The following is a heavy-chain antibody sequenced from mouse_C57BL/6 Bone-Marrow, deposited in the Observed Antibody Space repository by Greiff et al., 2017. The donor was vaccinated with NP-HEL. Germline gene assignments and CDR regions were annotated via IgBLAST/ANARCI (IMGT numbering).Heavy chain of an antibody. V-gene: IGHV5-12*01. Sequence: EVQLVESGGGLVQPGGSLKLSCAASGFTFSDYYMYWVRQTPEKRLEWVAYISNGGGSTYYPDTVKGRFTISRDNAKNTLHLQMSRLKSEDTAMYYCARHYDGYYVGWFAYWGQGTLVTVSA. J-gene: IGHJ3*01. CDR1: GFTFSDYY. CDR2: ISNGGGST. D-gene: IGHD2-3*01. CDR3: ARHYDGYYVGWFAY.